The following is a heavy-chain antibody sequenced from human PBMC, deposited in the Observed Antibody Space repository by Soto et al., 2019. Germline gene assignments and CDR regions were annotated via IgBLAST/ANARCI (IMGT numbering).Heavy chain of an antibody. CDR3: ARAYGRAASCGGDCYDDFDY. J-gene: IGHJ4*02. V-gene: IGHV4-30-2*01. CDR2: IYHSGST. Sequence: PSETLCLTCAYSVVSISSGGYSCSWIGPPPGQGLEWIGYIYHSGSTYYNPSLKSRVNISVDRSKNQFSLKLSSVTAADTAVYYCARAYGRAASCGGDCYDDFDYWGQGTLVPVSS. CDR1: VVSISSGGYS. D-gene: IGHD2-21*02.